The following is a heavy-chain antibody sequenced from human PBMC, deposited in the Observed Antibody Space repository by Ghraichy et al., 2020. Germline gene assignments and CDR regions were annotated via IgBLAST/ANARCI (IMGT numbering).Heavy chain of an antibody. CDR1: GGSITSGDYS. V-gene: IGHV4-30-2*06. CDR3: AKDSSGHYDAFDI. CDR2: IHHSWST. J-gene: IGHJ3*02. Sequence: SETLSLTCTVSGGSITSGDYSWNWIRQSSGRGLEWIGYIHHSWSTEYNPSLQSRLTISLDTSQNQFSLRLSTVTAADTAVYYCAKDSSGHYDAFDIWGQGTTVIVSS. D-gene: IGHD3-22*01.